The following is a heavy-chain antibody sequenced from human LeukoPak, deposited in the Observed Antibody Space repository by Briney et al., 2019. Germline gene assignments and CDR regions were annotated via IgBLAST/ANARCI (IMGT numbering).Heavy chain of an antibody. CDR2: IIPILGIA. Sequence: SVKVSCKASGGTFSSYTISWVRQAPGQGLEWMGRIIPILGIANCAQKFQSRVTITADKSTSTAYMELSSLRSEDTAVYYCASAPRTYCTNGVCPYYFDYWGQGTLVTVSS. D-gene: IGHD2-8*01. CDR1: GGTFSSYT. J-gene: IGHJ4*02. V-gene: IGHV1-69*02. CDR3: ASAPRTYCTNGVCPYYFDY.